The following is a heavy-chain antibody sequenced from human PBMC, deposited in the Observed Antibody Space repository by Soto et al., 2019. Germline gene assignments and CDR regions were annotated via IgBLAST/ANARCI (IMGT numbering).Heavy chain of an antibody. Sequence: PXGSLRLSCAASGFTFSSCWMHWVRQTPGKGLVWVSRISSDGSSRNYADSVKGRFTISRDNAKNTLYLQMSNLRVEDTAVYYCASLYSSAWARDYWGQGTLVTVS. V-gene: IGHV3-74*01. J-gene: IGHJ4*02. CDR2: ISSDGSSR. CDR3: ASLYSSAWARDY. D-gene: IGHD6-19*01. CDR1: GFTFSSCW.